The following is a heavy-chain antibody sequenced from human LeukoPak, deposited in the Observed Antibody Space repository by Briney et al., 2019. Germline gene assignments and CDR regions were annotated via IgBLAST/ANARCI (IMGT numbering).Heavy chain of an antibody. D-gene: IGHD7-27*01. CDR2: LYWDNDK. CDR3: AHCLEGPYQLGAPYYFDY. CDR1: GFSLSTSGVG. J-gene: IGHJ4*02. V-gene: IGHV2-5*02. Sequence: SGPTLVKPTQTLTLTCTFSGFSLSTSGVGVGWIRQPPGKAQEWLALLYWDNDKRYSPSLKSRLTITKDTSKNQVVLTMTNMDPVDTATYYCAHCLEGPYQLGAPYYFDYWGQGTLVTVSS.